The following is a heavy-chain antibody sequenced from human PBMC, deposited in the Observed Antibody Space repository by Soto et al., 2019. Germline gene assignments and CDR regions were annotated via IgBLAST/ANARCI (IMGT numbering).Heavy chain of an antibody. Sequence: TGGSLRLSCAASGFTFSSYSMHWVRQAPGKGLEWVSPIGTRSDIYYADSVKGRFTISRDNAKNSLSLQMNSMTAEDTAVYYCAREETAWPLAYGLDVWGQGTTVTVSS. J-gene: IGHJ6*02. D-gene: IGHD2-21*02. CDR1: GFTFSSYS. V-gene: IGHV3-21*01. CDR2: IGTRSDI. CDR3: AREETAWPLAYGLDV.